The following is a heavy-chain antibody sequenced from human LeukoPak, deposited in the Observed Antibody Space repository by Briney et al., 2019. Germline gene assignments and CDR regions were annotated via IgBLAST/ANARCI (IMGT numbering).Heavy chain of an antibody. J-gene: IGHJ3*02. Sequence: TGGSLRLSCAASGFTVSSNYMSWVRQAPGKGLEWVSVIYSGGSTYCADSVKGRFTISRDNSKNTLYLQMNSVRAEDTAVYYCASFVSDAFDIWGQGTMVTVSS. CDR3: ASFVSDAFDI. CDR1: GFTVSSNY. D-gene: IGHD3-3*01. V-gene: IGHV3-66*01. CDR2: IYSGGST.